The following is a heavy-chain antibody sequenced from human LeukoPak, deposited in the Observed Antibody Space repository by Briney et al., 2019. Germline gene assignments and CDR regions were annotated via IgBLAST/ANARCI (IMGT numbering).Heavy chain of an antibody. D-gene: IGHD6-13*01. J-gene: IGHJ3*02. CDR1: GFTFSSYS. CDR3: ARVAYRSSSWYGNDAFDI. Sequence: PGGSLRLSCAASGFTFSSYSMNWVRQAPGKGLEWVSSISSSSSYIYYADSVKGRFTISRDNAKNSLYLQMNSLRAEDTAVYYCARVAYRSSSWYGNDAFDIWGQGTMVTVSS. CDR2: ISSSSSYI. V-gene: IGHV3-21*01.